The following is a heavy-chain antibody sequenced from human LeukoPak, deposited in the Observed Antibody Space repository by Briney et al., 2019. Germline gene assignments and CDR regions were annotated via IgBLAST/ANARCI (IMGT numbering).Heavy chain of an antibody. CDR2: IYYSGST. CDR3: ARSTVTTEY. Sequence: SETLSLTCTVSGGSISSSSYYWGWIRQPPGKGLEWIGSIYYSGSTYYNPSLKSRVTISVDTSKNQFSLKLSSVTAADTAVYYCARSTVTTEYWGQGTLSPSPQ. V-gene: IGHV4-39*01. CDR1: GGSISSSSYY. J-gene: IGHJ4*02. D-gene: IGHD4-17*01.